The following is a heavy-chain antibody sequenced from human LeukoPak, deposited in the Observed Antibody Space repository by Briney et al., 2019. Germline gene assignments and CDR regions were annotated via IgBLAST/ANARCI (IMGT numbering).Heavy chain of an antibody. CDR3: ARDQLRFLERSWDY. Sequence: GGSLRLSCAASGFTFSSYAMHWVRQAPGKGLERVAVISYDGSNKYYADSVKGRFTISRDNSKNTLYLQMNSLRAEDTAVYYCARDQLRFLERSWDYWGQGTLVTVSS. V-gene: IGHV3-30*04. CDR1: GFTFSSYA. D-gene: IGHD3-3*01. CDR2: ISYDGSNK. J-gene: IGHJ4*02.